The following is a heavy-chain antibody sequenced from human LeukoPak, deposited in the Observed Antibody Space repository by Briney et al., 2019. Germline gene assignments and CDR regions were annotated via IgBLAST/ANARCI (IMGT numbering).Heavy chain of an antibody. D-gene: IGHD2-15*01. Sequence: GGSLRLSCAASGFTFSSYGMHWVRQAPGKGLEWVAVIWYDGSNKYYADSVKGRITISRDNSKNTLYLQMNSLRAEDTAVYYCARGSCSGGSCNHWFDPWGQGILVAVSS. CDR3: ARGSCSGGSCNHWFDP. CDR2: IWYDGSNK. CDR1: GFTFSSYG. V-gene: IGHV3-33*01. J-gene: IGHJ5*02.